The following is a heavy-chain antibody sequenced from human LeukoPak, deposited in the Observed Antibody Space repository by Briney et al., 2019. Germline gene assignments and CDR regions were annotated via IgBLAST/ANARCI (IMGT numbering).Heavy chain of an antibody. CDR1: GFIFSNVW. CDR2: IKTKTDGGTT. V-gene: IGHV3-15*01. CDR3: TTMALGVGAFDV. Sequence: GGSLRLSCEDSGFIFSNVWMSWVRQAPGKGLEWVGRIKTKTDGGTTDHAAPVKGRFTISRDYSKNTLYLQMNSLKTDDTAVYYCTTMALGVGAFDVWGQGILVTVSS. J-gene: IGHJ3*01. D-gene: IGHD3-16*01.